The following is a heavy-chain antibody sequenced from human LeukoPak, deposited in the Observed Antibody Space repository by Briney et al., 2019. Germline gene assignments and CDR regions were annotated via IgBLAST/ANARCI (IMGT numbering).Heavy chain of an antibody. Sequence: SETLSLTCAVSGGSISSYYWSWIRQPPGKGLEWIGYIYYSDTPNYNPSLKSQVTISVDPSKHQFSLKLSSVTAADTAVYYCARGVYIAAAQYGYWGQGTLVTVSS. V-gene: IGHV4-59*01. J-gene: IGHJ4*02. CDR2: IYYSDTP. CDR1: GGSISSYY. CDR3: ARGVYIAAAQYGY. D-gene: IGHD6-13*01.